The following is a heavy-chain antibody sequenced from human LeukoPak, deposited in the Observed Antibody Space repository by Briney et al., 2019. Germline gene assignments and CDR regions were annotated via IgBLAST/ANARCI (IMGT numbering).Heavy chain of an antibody. V-gene: IGHV3-30*03. CDR3: AREIFGVALDYYGMDV. Sequence: GGSLRLSCAASGFTFSSYGMHWVRQAPGKGLEWVAVISYDGSNKYYADSVKGRFTISRDNSKNTLYLQMNSLRAEDTAVYYCAREIFGVALDYYGMDVWGQGTTVTVSS. CDR1: GFTFSSYG. CDR2: ISYDGSNK. D-gene: IGHD3-3*01. J-gene: IGHJ6*02.